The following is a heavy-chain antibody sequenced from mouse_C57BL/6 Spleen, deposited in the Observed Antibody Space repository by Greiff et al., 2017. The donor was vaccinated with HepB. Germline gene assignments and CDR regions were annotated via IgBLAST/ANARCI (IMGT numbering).Heavy chain of an antibody. D-gene: IGHD3-2*02. V-gene: IGHV1-18*01. CDR2: INPNNGGT. Sequence: VQLQQSGPELVKPGASVKIPCKASGYTFTDYNMDWVKQSHGKSLEWIGDINPNNGGTIYNQKFKGKATLTVDKSSSTAYMELRSLTSEDTAVYYCARGGSSGYGAFDYWGQGTTLTVSS. CDR1: GYTFTDYN. CDR3: ARGGSSGYGAFDY. J-gene: IGHJ2*01.